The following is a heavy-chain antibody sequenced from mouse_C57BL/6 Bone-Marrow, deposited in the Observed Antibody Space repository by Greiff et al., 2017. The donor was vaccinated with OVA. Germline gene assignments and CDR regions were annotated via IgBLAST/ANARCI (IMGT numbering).Heavy chain of an antibody. V-gene: IGHV5-12*01. J-gene: IGHJ4*01. CDR2: ISNGGGST. CDR1: GFTFSDYY. Sequence: EVKLVESGGGLVQPGGSLKLSCAASGFTFSDYYMYWVRQTPEKRLEWVAYISNGGGSTYYPDTVKGRFTISRDNAKNTLYLQMSRRKSEDTAMYYCARHRGYYYDYWGQGTSVTVSS. CDR3: ARHRGYYYDY. D-gene: IGHD2-3*01.